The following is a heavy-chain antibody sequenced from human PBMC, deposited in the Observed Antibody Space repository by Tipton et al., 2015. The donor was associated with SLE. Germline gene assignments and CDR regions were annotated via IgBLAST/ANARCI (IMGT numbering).Heavy chain of an antibody. J-gene: IGHJ4*02. CDR3: ATASSSQAYYFDY. CDR2: IYYSGST. CDR1: GGSISSGGYY. V-gene: IGHV4-31*03. D-gene: IGHD6-6*01. Sequence: SLTCTVSGGSISSGGYYWSWIRQHPGKGLEWIGYIYYSGSTYYNPSLKSRVTISVDTSKNQFSLKLSSVTAADTAVYYCATASSSQAYYFDYWGQGTLVTVSS.